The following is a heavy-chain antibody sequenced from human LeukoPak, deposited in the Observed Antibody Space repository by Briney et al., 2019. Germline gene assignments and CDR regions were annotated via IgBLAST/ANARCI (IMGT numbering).Heavy chain of an antibody. CDR3: AREGYGDYMDWFDP. CDR1: GYTFTNFG. V-gene: IGHV1-18*01. CDR2: ISTYNGNT. Sequence: ASVKVSCKTSGYTFTNFGITCVRQAPGQGLEWMGWISTYNGNTNYAQKLQGRVTMTTDTSTSTAYMELRSLRSDDTAVYYCAREGYGDYMDWFDPWGQGTLVTVSS. D-gene: IGHD4-17*01. J-gene: IGHJ5*02.